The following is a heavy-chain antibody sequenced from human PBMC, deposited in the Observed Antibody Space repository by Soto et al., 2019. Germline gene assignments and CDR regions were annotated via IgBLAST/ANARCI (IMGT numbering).Heavy chain of an antibody. CDR3: ARADCSGGSCSVYYYYYGMDV. CDR1: GGTFSSYA. D-gene: IGHD2-15*01. Sequence: QVQLVQSGAEVKKPGSSVKVSCKASGGTFSSYAISWVRQAPGQGLEWMGVIIPIFGTANYAQKFQGRVTITADNPTSTAYMELSSLRSEDTAVYYCARADCSGGSCSVYYYYYGMDVWGQGTTVTVSS. J-gene: IGHJ6*02. CDR2: IIPIFGTA. V-gene: IGHV1-69*06.